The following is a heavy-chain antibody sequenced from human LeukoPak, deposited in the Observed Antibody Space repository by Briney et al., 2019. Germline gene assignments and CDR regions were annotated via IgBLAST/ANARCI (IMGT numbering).Heavy chain of an antibody. CDR2: IKQDGSEK. Sequence: GGSLRLSCAASGFTFSSYWMSWVRQAPGKGLEWVANIKQDGSEKYYVDSVKGRFTISRDNAKNSLYLQMNSLRAEDTAVYNCARDRTAYCSGGSCYYYGMDVWGQGTTVTVSS. J-gene: IGHJ6*02. D-gene: IGHD2-15*01. CDR1: GFTFSSYW. V-gene: IGHV3-7*01. CDR3: ARDRTAYCSGGSCYYYGMDV.